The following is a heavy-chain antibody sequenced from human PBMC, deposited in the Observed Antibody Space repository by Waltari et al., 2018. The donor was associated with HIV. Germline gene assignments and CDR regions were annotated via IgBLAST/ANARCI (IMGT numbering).Heavy chain of an antibody. J-gene: IGHJ4*02. D-gene: IGHD3-3*01. CDR1: GFAFDTYA. CDR3: AKHKASQSSRFFEWSLQATLYQGFLDS. V-gene: IGHV3-23*02. CDR2: ISSDGISG. Sequence: LVQSGGGVIKPAGSLRLACAASGFAFDTYALTSVRQTPGNDPEWVPSISSDGISGSYSDSVQGRLTISGDNVNKMLFLNMTDLTSGDSATYFCAKHKASQSSRFFEWSLQATLYQGFLDSWGRGALVIVSS.